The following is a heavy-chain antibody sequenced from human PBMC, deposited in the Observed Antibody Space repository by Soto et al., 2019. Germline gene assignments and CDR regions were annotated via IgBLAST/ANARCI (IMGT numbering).Heavy chain of an antibody. CDR3: ARDRLNDLRCGMDV. CDR1: GFTFSSYG. J-gene: IGHJ6*02. V-gene: IGHV3-33*01. D-gene: IGHD2-21*02. Sequence: GGSLRLSCAASGFTFSSYGMHWVRQAPGKGLEWVAVIWYDGSNKYYADSVKGRFTISRDNSKNTLYLQMNSLRAEDTAVYYCARDRLNDLRCGMDVWGQGTTVTVSS. CDR2: IWYDGSNK.